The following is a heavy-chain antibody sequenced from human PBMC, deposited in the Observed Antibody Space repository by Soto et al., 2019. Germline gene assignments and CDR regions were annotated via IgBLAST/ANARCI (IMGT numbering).Heavy chain of an antibody. D-gene: IGHD6-13*01. CDR2: IYYSGST. CDR1: CGSISSYY. Sequence: SETLSVTCTVSCGSISSYYWSWIRQPPGKGLEWIGYIYYSGSTNYNPSLKSRVTISVDTSKNQFSLKLSSVTAADTAVYYCARGGIAAAGIDYYYYGMDVWGQGTTVTVSS. CDR3: ARGGIAAAGIDYYYYGMDV. J-gene: IGHJ6*02. V-gene: IGHV4-59*01.